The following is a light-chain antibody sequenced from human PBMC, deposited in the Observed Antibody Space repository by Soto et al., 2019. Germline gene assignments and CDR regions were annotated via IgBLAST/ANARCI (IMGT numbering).Light chain of an antibody. V-gene: IGLV3-21*04. J-gene: IGLJ2*01. CDR1: NIGSKS. CDR3: QVWDSSSDPYVV. CDR2: YDS. Sequence: SYELTQPPSVSEAPGKTARITCGGNNIGSKSVHWYQQKPGQAPVLVIYYDSDRPSGIPERFSGSNSGNTATLAISRVEAGDEADYYCQVWDSSSDPYVVFGGGTKLTVL.